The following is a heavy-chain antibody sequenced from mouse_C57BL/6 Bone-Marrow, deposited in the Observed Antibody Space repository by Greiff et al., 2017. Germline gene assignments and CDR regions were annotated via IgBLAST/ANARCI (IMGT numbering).Heavy chain of an antibody. V-gene: IGHV1-50*01. CDR1: GYTFTSYW. CDR3: ARGLDSSGNWYFDV. CDR2: IDPSDSYT. D-gene: IGHD3-2*02. Sequence: VQLQQPGAELVKPGASVKLSCKASGYTFTSYWMQWVKQRPGQGLEWIGEIDPSDSYTNYNQKFKGKATLTVDTSSSTAYMQLSSLTSEDSAVYYCARGLDSSGNWYFDVWGTGTTVTVSS. J-gene: IGHJ1*03.